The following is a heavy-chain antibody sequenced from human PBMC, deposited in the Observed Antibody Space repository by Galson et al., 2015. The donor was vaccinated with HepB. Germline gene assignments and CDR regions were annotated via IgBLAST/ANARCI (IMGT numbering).Heavy chain of an antibody. CDR3: ARTRGAAAGFFDY. CDR1: GFTFSWYW. D-gene: IGHD6-13*01. Sequence: PRRLSCAASGFTFSWYWMHWVRQVPGKGLVWVARINSDGSYTTYAAAVKGRFTISRDNANNTLYLQMNSPRAEDTALYYCARTRGAAAGFFDYWGQGTLVTVSS. CDR2: INSDGSYT. V-gene: IGHV3-74*01. J-gene: IGHJ4*02.